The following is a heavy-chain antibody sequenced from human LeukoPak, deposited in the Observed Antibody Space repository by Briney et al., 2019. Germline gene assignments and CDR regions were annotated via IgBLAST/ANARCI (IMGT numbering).Heavy chain of an antibody. J-gene: IGHJ4*02. D-gene: IGHD3-22*01. V-gene: IGHV3-74*01. CDR2: INSDGSST. CDR1: GFTFSNYW. Sequence: PGGSLRLSCAASGFTFSNYWMHWVRQAPGKGLVWISRINSDGSSTTYADSVKGRFTISRDNSKNTLYLQMNSLRAEDTAVYYCAKVLVAGYDNLDYWGQGTLVTVSS. CDR3: AKVLVAGYDNLDY.